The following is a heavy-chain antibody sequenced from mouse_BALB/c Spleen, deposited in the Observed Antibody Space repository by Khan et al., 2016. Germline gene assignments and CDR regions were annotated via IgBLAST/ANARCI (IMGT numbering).Heavy chain of an antibody. Sequence: EVQLQESGPSLVKPSQTLSLTCSVTGDSITSGYWNWIRKFPGNKLEYMGYIHYSGSTYYNQSLKSRISITRDTSKNQYYLQLNAVTTEETARDYCTSYDGYYFDYWGQGTTLTVSA. J-gene: IGHJ2*01. CDR1: GDSITSGY. CDR3: TSYDGYYFDY. D-gene: IGHD2-3*01. V-gene: IGHV3-8*02. CDR2: IHYSGST.